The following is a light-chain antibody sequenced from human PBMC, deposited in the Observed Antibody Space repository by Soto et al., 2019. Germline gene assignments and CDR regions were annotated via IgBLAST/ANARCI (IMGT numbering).Light chain of an antibody. J-gene: IGKJ1*01. CDR3: QQYNNWPPWT. CDR2: GAS. Sequence: EIVLTQSPGTLSLSPGERATLSCRTSQSVRSSHLAWYQQKPGQAPRLLIYGASSRATGIPDRFSGSGSGTDFTLTISSLQSEDFAVYYCQQYNNWPPWTFGQGTKVDIK. CDR1: QSVRSSH. V-gene: IGKV3-20*01.